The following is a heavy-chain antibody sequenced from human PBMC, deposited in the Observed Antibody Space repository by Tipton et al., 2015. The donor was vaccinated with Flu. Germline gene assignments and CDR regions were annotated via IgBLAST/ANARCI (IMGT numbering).Heavy chain of an antibody. J-gene: IGHJ4*02. CDR1: GGSLSSYY. D-gene: IGHD3-10*01. V-gene: IGHV4-4*07. Sequence: LRLSCTVSGGSLSSYYWSWIRQPAGKGLEWIGRIYTSGNTNYNPSLKSRLTMSVDASKKKFSLKLRSVTAADTAVYYCARGSGSGTFVIFDFWGQGTLVTVSS. CDR3: ARGSGSGTFVIFDF. CDR2: IYTSGNT.